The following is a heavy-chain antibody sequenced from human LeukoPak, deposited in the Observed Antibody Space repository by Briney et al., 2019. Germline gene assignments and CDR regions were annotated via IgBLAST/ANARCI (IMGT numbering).Heavy chain of an antibody. Sequence: GRSLRLSCAASGFTFSDYYMSWIRQAPGKGLEWVSYISSSGSTISYADSVKGRFTISRDNAKNSLYLQMNSLRAEDTAVYYCARFFYGSGRPTQLDYWGQGTLVTVSS. CDR1: GFTFSDYY. CDR3: ARFFYGSGRPTQLDY. V-gene: IGHV3-11*01. CDR2: ISSSGSTI. J-gene: IGHJ4*02. D-gene: IGHD3-10*01.